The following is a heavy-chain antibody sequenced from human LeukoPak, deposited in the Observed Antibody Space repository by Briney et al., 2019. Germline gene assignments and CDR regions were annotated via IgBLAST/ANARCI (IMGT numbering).Heavy chain of an antibody. CDR1: GFTVRNYC. D-gene: IGHD3-10*01. J-gene: IGHJ5*02. CDR3: ARGSPVASGRYSIYSS. CDR2: IYGDGST. V-gene: IGHV3-53*01. Sequence: SGGSLRLSCAASGFTVRNYCMSWVRQAPGKGLEWVAVIYGDGSTYYADSVKSRFTISSDNLKNTLSLQMDSLRAADTAMYYCARGSPVASGRYSIYSSWGQGTLVTVST.